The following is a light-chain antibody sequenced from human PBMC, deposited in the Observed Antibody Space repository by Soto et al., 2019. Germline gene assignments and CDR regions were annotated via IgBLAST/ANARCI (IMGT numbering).Light chain of an antibody. CDR3: QQYSSYWYT. V-gene: IGKV1-5*01. CDR2: DAS. Sequence: DIQMTQSPSTLSASVGDRVTITCRASQSISTWLAWYQQKPGKAPKLLIYDASSLASGVPSRFSGSGSGTDFTLTISRLQPDDFAAYYCQQYSSYWYTFGQGTKLEIK. CDR1: QSISTW. J-gene: IGKJ2*01.